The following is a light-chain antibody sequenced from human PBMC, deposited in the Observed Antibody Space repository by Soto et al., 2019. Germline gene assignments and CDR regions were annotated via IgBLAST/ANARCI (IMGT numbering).Light chain of an antibody. CDR1: QDISNY. Sequence: DIQMTQSPSSLSASVGDRVTITCQASQDISNYLNWYQQKPGKDPKLLIYDESNLKTGVPSRFSGSGSGTDFTFTISSLQPEDIATYYCQQYHNLPPFTFGPGTKVDIK. CDR3: QQYHNLPPFT. V-gene: IGKV1-33*01. J-gene: IGKJ3*01. CDR2: DES.